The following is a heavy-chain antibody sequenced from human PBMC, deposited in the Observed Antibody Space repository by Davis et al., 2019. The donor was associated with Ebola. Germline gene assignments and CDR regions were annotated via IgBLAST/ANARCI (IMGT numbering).Heavy chain of an antibody. V-gene: IGHV1-69*04. CDR1: GYTFTGYY. J-gene: IGHJ6*02. D-gene: IGHD3-10*01. CDR3: ARERAEYYYGSGSYYYYGMDV. Sequence: KISCKASGYTFTGYYMHWVRQAPGQGLEWMGRIIPILGIANYAQKFQGRVTITADKSTSTAYMELSSLRSEDTAVYYCARERAEYYYGSGSYYYYGMDVWGQGTTVTVSS. CDR2: IIPILGIA.